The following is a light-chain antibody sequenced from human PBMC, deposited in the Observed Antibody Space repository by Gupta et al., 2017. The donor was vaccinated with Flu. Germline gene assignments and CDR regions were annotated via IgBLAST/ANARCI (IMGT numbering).Light chain of an antibody. CDR3: QQSYNTPRVT. Sequence: DIQMTQSPSSLSASVGDRVTITCRASQSISRYLNWYQQKPGKAPKLLIYAASILHSGVPSRFSGSGSGTDFTLTISSLQPEDFATYSCQQSYNTPRVTFAPGTKVDIK. J-gene: IGKJ3*01. CDR1: QSISRY. V-gene: IGKV1-39*01. CDR2: AAS.